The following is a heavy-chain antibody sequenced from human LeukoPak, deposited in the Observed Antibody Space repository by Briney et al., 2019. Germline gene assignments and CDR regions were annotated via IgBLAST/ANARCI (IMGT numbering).Heavy chain of an antibody. Sequence: PSETLSLTCDVYGGSFSGYYWSWIRQPPGKGLEWIGEINHRGSTNYNPSLKSRVTISVDTSTNQFSLKLTSVTAADAAVYYCARGGIVVATDYWGQGTLVTVSS. D-gene: IGHD6-19*01. V-gene: IGHV4-34*01. J-gene: IGHJ4*02. CDR1: GGSFSGYY. CDR3: ARGGIVVATDY. CDR2: INHRGST.